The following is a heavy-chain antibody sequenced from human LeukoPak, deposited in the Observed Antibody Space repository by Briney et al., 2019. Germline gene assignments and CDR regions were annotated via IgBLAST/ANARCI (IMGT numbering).Heavy chain of an antibody. V-gene: IGHV3-48*03. Sequence: GGSLRLSCAASGFTFSSYEMNWVRQAPGKGLEWVSYISSSGSTIYYADSVKGRFTISRDNAKNSLYLQMNSLRAEDTAVYYCARDPYGSGTVYWGQGTLVTVSS. CDR1: GFTFSSYE. J-gene: IGHJ4*02. CDR3: ARDPYGSGTVY. D-gene: IGHD3-10*01. CDR2: ISSSGSTI.